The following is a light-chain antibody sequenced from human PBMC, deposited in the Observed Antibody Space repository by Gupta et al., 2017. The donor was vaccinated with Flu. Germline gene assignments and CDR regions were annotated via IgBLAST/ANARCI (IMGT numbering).Light chain of an antibody. Sequence: DIQMTQSPSSLSASIGDRVTITCRASQRLSSYLNWYQQKPGQAPKILIYATSRVKSGVPSRFSGSGSGTDFTLTISRRQPEDFANYYCQQRDSTPWTFGQGTKVEIK. CDR3: QQRDSTPWT. V-gene: IGKV1-39*01. CDR1: QRLSSY. J-gene: IGKJ1*01. CDR2: ATS.